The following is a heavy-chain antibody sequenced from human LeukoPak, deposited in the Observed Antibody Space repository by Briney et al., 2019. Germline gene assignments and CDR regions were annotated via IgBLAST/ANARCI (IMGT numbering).Heavy chain of an antibody. Sequence: PSETLSLTCTVSGGSISSGGYYWSWIRQHPGKGLEWIGYIYYSGSTYYNPSLKSRVTISVDTSKNQFSLKLSSVTAADTAVYYCARDVGELNWFDPWGQGTLVTVSS. CDR3: ARDVGELNWFDP. CDR1: GGSISSGGYY. J-gene: IGHJ5*02. V-gene: IGHV4-31*03. D-gene: IGHD3-10*01. CDR2: IYYSGST.